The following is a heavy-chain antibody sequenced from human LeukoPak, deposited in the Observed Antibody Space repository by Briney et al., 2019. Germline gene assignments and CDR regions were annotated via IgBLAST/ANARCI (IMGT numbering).Heavy chain of an antibody. D-gene: IGHD6-19*01. CDR1: GFTFSSYA. CDR3: AKEPPVAGTGDDFDY. Sequence: GGSLRLSCAASGFTFSSYAMHWVRQAPGKGLGWVSAISGSGGSTYYADSVKGRFTISRDNSKNTLYLQMNSLRAEDTAVYYCAKEPPVAGTGDDFDYWGQGTLVTVSS. J-gene: IGHJ4*02. CDR2: ISGSGGST. V-gene: IGHV3-23*01.